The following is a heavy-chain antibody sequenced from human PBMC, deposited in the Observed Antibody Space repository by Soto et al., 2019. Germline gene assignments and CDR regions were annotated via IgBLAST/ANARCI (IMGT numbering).Heavy chain of an antibody. CDR1: GFTFSSYG. Sequence: QVQLVESGGGVVQPGRSLRLSCAASGFTFSSYGMHWVRQAPGQGLEWVAVIWYDGSNKYYEDSVKGRCTISRDNSKNTLYLQMNSLRAEDTAVYYCARGKLRAYRSSFAEDYWGQGTLVTVSS. V-gene: IGHV3-33*01. J-gene: IGHJ4*02. CDR3: ARGKLRAYRSSFAEDY. D-gene: IGHD6-13*01. CDR2: IWYDGSNK.